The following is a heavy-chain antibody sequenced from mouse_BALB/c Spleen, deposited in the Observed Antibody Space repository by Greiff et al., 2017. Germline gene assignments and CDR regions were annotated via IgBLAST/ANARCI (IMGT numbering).Heavy chain of an antibody. Sequence: QVQLKESGPDLVAPSQSLSITCTVSGFSLTSYGVHWVRQPPGKGLEWLVVIWSDGSTTYNSALKSRLSISKDNSKSQVFLKMNSLQTDDTAMYYCARSYDYDGWFADWGQGTLVTVSA. CDR1: GFSLTSYG. J-gene: IGHJ3*01. CDR2: IWSDGST. V-gene: IGHV2-6-2*01. CDR3: ARSYDYDGWFAD. D-gene: IGHD2-4*01.